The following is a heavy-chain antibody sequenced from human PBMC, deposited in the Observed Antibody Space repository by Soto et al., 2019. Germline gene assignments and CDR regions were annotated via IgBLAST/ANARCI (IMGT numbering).Heavy chain of an antibody. CDR3: AREGATIAAAGTLWFDP. CDR1: GFTFSSYG. V-gene: IGHV3-33*01. Sequence: QVQLVGSGGGVVQPGTSLRLSCAASGFTFSSYGMHWVRQAPGKGLEWVAVIWYDGSNKYYADSVKGRFTISRDNSKNTLYLQMNSLRAEDTGGYYCAREGATIAAAGTLWFDPWGQGTLVTVSS. CDR2: IWYDGSNK. D-gene: IGHD6-13*01. J-gene: IGHJ5*02.